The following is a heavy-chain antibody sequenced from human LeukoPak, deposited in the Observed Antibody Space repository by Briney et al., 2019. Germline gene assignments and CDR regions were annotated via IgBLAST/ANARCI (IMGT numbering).Heavy chain of an antibody. CDR1: GGSFSGYY. Sequence: PSETLSLTCAVYGGSFSGYYWSWIRQPPGKGLEWIGEINHSGSTNYNPSLKSRVTISVDTSKNQFSLKLSSVTAADTAVYYCAREVGKYYYYYGMDVWGHGTTVTVSS. CDR2: INHSGST. CDR3: AREVGKYYYYYGMDV. J-gene: IGHJ6*02. V-gene: IGHV4-34*01. D-gene: IGHD4-23*01.